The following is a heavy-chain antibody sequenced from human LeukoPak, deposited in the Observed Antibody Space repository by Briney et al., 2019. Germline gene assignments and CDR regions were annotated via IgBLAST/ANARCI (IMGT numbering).Heavy chain of an antibody. CDR1: GYTFTSYG. J-gene: IGHJ4*02. D-gene: IGHD5-24*01. V-gene: IGHV1-2*02. CDR2: ITPSGGT. CDR3: ARDRYGDGFAHLDY. Sequence: ASVKVSCKASGYTFTSYGISWVRQAPGQGLEWMGWITPSGGTNYPQKLQGRVAITWDTSITTAYMDLSRLTSDDTAVYYCARDRYGDGFAHLDYWGQGALVTVSS.